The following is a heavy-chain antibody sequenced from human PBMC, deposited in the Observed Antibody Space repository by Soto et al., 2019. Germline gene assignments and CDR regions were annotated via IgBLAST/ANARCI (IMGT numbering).Heavy chain of an antibody. V-gene: IGHV3-48*02. CDR2: ISSSSSTI. Sequence: GGSLRLSCAASGLTFSSYSMNWVRQAPGKGLEWVSYISSSSSTIYYADSVKGRFTISRDNAKNSLYLQMNSLRDEDTAVYYCARWRDTIFGVVITGDAFDIWGQGTMVTVSS. CDR1: GLTFSSYS. CDR3: ARWRDTIFGVVITGDAFDI. D-gene: IGHD3-3*01. J-gene: IGHJ3*02.